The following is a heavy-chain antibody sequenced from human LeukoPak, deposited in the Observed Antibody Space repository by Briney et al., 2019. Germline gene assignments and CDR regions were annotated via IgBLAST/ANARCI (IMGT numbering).Heavy chain of an antibody. V-gene: IGHV3-23*01. CDR2: ISATGGST. CDR1: GFTFSGDA. Sequence: GGSLRLSCATSGFTFSGDAMSWVRQAPEKGLEWVSGISATGGSTYYADSVKGRFTISRDNSKNTLYLQMNSLRAEDTAVYYCAKTRPLDSSSWSHGDYWGQGTLVTVSS. D-gene: IGHD6-13*01. CDR3: AKTRPLDSSSWSHGDY. J-gene: IGHJ4*02.